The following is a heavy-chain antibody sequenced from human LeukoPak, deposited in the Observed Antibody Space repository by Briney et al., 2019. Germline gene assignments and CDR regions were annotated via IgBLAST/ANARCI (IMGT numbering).Heavy chain of an antibody. Sequence: SGGSLRLSCAASGFTFSSYSMNWVRQAPGKGLEWVSSISSSSSYIYYADSVKGRFTISRDNAKNSLYLQMNSLRAEDTAVYYCARPAYCSGGSCYNGMDVWGQGTTVTVSS. V-gene: IGHV3-21*01. CDR2: ISSSSSYI. CDR3: ARPAYCSGGSCYNGMDV. D-gene: IGHD2-15*01. J-gene: IGHJ6*02. CDR1: GFTFSSYS.